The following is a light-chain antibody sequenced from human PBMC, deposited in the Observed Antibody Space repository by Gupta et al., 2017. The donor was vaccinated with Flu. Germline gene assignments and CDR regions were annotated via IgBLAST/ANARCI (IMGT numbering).Light chain of an antibody. Sequence: TVTISCTRSSGSIAINYVQWYQQRPGSSPTSVIYEDNQRPSGVPDRFSGSIDSSSNSASLTISGLKTEDEDDYYCQAFDSGNVVFGGGTKLTVL. V-gene: IGLV6-57*01. CDR2: EDN. CDR1: SGSIAINY. J-gene: IGLJ2*01. CDR3: QAFDSGNVV.